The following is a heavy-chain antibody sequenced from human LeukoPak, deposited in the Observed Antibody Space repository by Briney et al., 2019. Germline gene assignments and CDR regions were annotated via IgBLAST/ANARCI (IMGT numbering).Heavy chain of an antibody. CDR3: ARSPHILTGENFDF. Sequence: ASVKVSCKASGYTFTGYYMHWVRQAPGQGLEWMGWVNPNSGGTNYAQKFQGRVTMTRDTSISTAYMELSRLRSDDTAVFYCARSPHILTGENFDFWGQGTLVTVSS. J-gene: IGHJ4*02. CDR2: VNPNSGGT. CDR1: GYTFTGYY. V-gene: IGHV1-2*02. D-gene: IGHD3-9*01.